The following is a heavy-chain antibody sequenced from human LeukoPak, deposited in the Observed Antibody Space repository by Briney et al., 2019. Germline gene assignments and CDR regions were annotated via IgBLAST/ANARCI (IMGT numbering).Heavy chain of an antibody. CDR1: GYTFTNYG. D-gene: IGHD3-9*01. J-gene: IGHJ4*02. Sequence: ASVKVSCKASGYTFTNYGITWVRQAPGQGLEWMGWISGYQGSTKYAQNFQGRVTMTIDTSTSTAYMDLRSLRSDDTAVYYCARPLYYDILTGYFGDDYWGQGTLVTVSS. CDR3: ARPLYYDILTGYFGDDY. CDR2: ISGYQGST. V-gene: IGHV1-18*01.